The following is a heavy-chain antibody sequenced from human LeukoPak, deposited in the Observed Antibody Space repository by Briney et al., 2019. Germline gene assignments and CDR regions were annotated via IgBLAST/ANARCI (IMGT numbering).Heavy chain of an antibody. J-gene: IGHJ6*02. V-gene: IGHV3-74*01. D-gene: IGHD1/OR15-1a*01. CDR2: IRFDGGVA. Sequence: GGSLRLSCAASGLIFSNFWIHWVRQAPGEGLVWVSRIRFDGGVATYADSVEGRFTISRDNAKNTLFLQMNSLRAEDTAVYYCARETQQHYSVGGMDVWGQGTTVTVSS. CDR3: ARETQQHYSVGGMDV. CDR1: GLIFSNFW.